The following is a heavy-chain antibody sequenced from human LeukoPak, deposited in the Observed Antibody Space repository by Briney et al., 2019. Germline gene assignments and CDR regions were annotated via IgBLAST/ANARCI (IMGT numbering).Heavy chain of an antibody. Sequence: ASEKVSCKASGDTFTNYEINWVRQAPGQGLEWMGWMNPKSGKTGYGQKFQGRVTMTRNTSITTAYMELSNLRPEDTAVYFCARVHDYGDYDPDYWGQGTLVTVSS. CDR1: GDTFTNYE. CDR3: ARVHDYGDYDPDY. D-gene: IGHD4-17*01. V-gene: IGHV1-8*01. CDR2: MNPKSGKT. J-gene: IGHJ4*02.